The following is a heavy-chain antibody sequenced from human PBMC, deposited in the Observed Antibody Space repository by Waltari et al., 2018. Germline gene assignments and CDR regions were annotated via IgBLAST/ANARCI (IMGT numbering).Heavy chain of an antibody. V-gene: IGHV4-59*01. CDR3: ASYGDSYWYFDL. Sequence: QVQLQESGPGLVKPSETLSLTCTVSGGPISSYYWSWIRQPPGKGLEWIGYIYYSGSTNYNPSLKSRVTISVDTSKNQFSLKLSSVTAADTAVYYCASYGDSYWYFDLWGRGTLVTVSS. J-gene: IGHJ2*01. CDR2: IYYSGST. CDR1: GGPISSYY. D-gene: IGHD4-17*01.